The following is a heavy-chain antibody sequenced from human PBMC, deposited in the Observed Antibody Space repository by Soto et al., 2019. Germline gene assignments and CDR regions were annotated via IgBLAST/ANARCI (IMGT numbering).Heavy chain of an antibody. J-gene: IGHJ5*02. Sequence: SETLSLTCTVSAGSISNSDYYWGWIRQPPGKGLEWIGHIYYSGSTFYNPSLRSRVTISLDTSKNHFSLHLSSVTAADTAVYYCPRPAYGSGSRIDPWGQGTLVTVSS. CDR3: PRPAYGSGSRIDP. D-gene: IGHD3-10*01. CDR1: AGSISNSDYY. V-gene: IGHV4-39*02. CDR2: IYYSGST.